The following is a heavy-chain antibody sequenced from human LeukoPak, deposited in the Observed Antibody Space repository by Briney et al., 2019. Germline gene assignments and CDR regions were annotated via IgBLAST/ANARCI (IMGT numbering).Heavy chain of an antibody. V-gene: IGHV4-34*01. CDR2: INHSGGT. D-gene: IGHD3-22*01. Sequence: SETLSLTCAVYGGSFSGYSWNWIRQPPVKGLERIGEINHSGGTNYNPSLKSRVTIPVDTSRNQFSLKLTSVTAADTAVYYCAREERPLLYNYDSSGHYYFDYWGQGTLVTVSS. CDR1: GGSFSGYS. J-gene: IGHJ4*02. CDR3: AREERPLLYNYDSSGHYYFDY.